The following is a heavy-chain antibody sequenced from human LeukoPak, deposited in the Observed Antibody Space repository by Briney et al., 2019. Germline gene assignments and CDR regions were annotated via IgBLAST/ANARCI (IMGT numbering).Heavy chain of an antibody. V-gene: IGHV1-69*04. Sequence: SVKVSCKASGGTFSSYAISWVRQAPGQGLEWMGRIIPILGIANYAQKFQGRVTITADKSTSTAHMELSSLRSEDTAVYYCARDHGIIGGFYYYYGMDVWGQGTTVTVSS. D-gene: IGHD2/OR15-2a*01. CDR1: GGTFSSYA. J-gene: IGHJ6*02. CDR3: ARDHGIIGGFYYYYGMDV. CDR2: IIPILGIA.